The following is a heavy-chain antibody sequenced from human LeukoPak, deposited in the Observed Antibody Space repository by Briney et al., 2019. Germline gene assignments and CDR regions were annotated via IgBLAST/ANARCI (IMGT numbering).Heavy chain of an antibody. D-gene: IGHD6-13*01. V-gene: IGHV3-66*01. CDR2: LYSGGST. CDR3: ARGHPIAAGFDP. CDR1: GFTVSGYY. Sequence: GGSLRLSCAASGFTVSGYYMSWVRQAPGKGLDWVSVLYSGGSTYYADSVKGRFTISRDSSKNTLYLQMNSLRDEDTAVYYCARGHPIAAGFDPWGQGTLVTVSS. J-gene: IGHJ5*02.